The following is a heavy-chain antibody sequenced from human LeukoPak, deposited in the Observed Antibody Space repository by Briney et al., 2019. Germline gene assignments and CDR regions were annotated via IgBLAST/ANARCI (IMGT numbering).Heavy chain of an antibody. CDR1: GFTFSSNG. CDR2: ISSTAYTI. D-gene: IGHD6-13*01. V-gene: IGHV3-48*04. CDR3: ARRGYSSSWDIPDY. Sequence: GGSLRLSCAASGFTFSSNGMNWVRQAPGKGLEWVSYISSTAYTIFYADSVKGRFTISRDNAKNSLYLQMNSLRADDTAVYYCARRGYSSSWDIPDYWGQGTLVTVSS. J-gene: IGHJ4*02.